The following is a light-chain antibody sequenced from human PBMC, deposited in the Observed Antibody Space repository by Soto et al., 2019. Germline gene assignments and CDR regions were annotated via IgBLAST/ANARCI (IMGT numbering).Light chain of an antibody. J-gene: IGKJ1*01. CDR2: GAS. CDR1: QSVSSSY. CDR3: QQYGSPDT. V-gene: IGKV3-20*01. Sequence: EIVLTQSPGTLSLSPGERATLSCRASQSVSSSYLAWYQQKPGQAPRLLIYGASSRATGIPDSFSGSGSGTDFTLTISRLEPEDVVVYYCQQYGSPDTFGQGTKVEIK.